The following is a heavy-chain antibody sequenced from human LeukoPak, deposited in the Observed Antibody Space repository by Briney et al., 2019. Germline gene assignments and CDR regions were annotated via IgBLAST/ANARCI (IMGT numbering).Heavy chain of an antibody. CDR2: INSDGSST. Sequence: GGSLRLSCAASGFTFSSYWMHWVRQAPGKGLVWVSRINSDGSSTNYADSVKGRFTISRDNAENSLSLQMNSLRAEDTALYYCARGGDNQPTNNIFDYWGQGTLVTVSS. D-gene: IGHD1/OR15-1a*01. J-gene: IGHJ4*02. CDR1: GFTFSSYW. CDR3: ARGGDNQPTNNIFDY. V-gene: IGHV3-74*01.